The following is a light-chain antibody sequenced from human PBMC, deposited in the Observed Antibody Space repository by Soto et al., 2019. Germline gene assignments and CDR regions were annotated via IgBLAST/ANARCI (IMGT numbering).Light chain of an antibody. CDR1: QGISSA. J-gene: IGKJ4*01. CDR2: DAS. CDR3: YQFNNYKLT. Sequence: AIQLTQSPSSLSASVGDRVTITCRASQGISSAFAWYQQKPGKAPKLLIYDASSLESGVPSRFSGTGSGTYCTLTISSLQPEDSATSYCYQFNNYKLTFGGGTKVDIK. V-gene: IGKV1D-13*01.